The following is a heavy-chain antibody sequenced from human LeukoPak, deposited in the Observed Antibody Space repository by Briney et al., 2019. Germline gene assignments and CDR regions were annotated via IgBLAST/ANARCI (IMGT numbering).Heavy chain of an antibody. J-gene: IGHJ4*02. CDR2: ISAYNGNT. D-gene: IGHD3-3*01. CDR3: ARGSPIFGEPKANPSRPNYSN. CDR1: GCTFTSYV. Sequence: GASAKVSCKASGCTFTSYVISWVRQAPGQGLEWMGWISAYNGNTNYAQKLQGRVTMTTDTSTSTAYMELRSLRSDDTAVYYCARGSPIFGEPKANPSRPNYSNWGQGTLVTVSS. V-gene: IGHV1-18*01.